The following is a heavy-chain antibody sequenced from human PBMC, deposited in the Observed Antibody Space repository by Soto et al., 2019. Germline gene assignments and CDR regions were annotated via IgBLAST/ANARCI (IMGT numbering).Heavy chain of an antibody. CDR2: IYYSGST. V-gene: IGHV4-31*03. D-gene: IGHD6-13*01. CDR1: GGSISSGGYY. J-gene: IGHJ4*02. CDR3: ARGGIAAAAPPDY. Sequence: QLQLQESGPGLVKPSQTLSLTCTVSGGSISSGGYYWSWIRQHPGKGLEWIGYIYYSGSTYYNPSLKSRVTISLNTSKYQFSLKLSSVTAAETAVYYCARGGIAAAAPPDYWGQGTLVTVSS.